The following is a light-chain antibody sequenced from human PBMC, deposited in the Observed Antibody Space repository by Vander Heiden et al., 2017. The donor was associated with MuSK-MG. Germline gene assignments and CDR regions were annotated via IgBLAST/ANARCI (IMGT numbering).Light chain of an antibody. Sequence: QSALTQPASGPGSPGQSITMSCTGTRSDMGGYDYVSCYQQHPANAPLLMIFNVNNRHSGVSNRFSCSKSGDTASLTISALQAEVEADDYCSSYLSSTTLYVVFGGGTKLTVL. CDR3: SSYLSSTTLYVV. CDR1: RSDMGGYDY. V-gene: IGLV2-14*03. CDR2: NVN. J-gene: IGLJ2*01.